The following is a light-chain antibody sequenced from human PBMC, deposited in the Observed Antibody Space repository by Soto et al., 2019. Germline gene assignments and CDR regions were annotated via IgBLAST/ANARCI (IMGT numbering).Light chain of an antibody. CDR1: RSISDW. Sequence: DIQMTQSPSTLSPSVGDRVTITCRACRSISDWLAWYQQKPGKAPKLLIFDASSLKSGVPSRFSGSGSGTEFTLTISGLQPDDVATYYCLQYSSHSWTFGQGTKVEIK. CDR2: DAS. J-gene: IGKJ1*01. CDR3: LQYSSHSWT. V-gene: IGKV1-5*01.